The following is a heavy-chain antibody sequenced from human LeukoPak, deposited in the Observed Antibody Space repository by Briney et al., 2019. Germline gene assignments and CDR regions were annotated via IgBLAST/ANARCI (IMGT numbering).Heavy chain of an antibody. CDR1: GFGFNNAW. J-gene: IGHJ6*03. CDR2: IKQDGSEK. V-gene: IGHV3-7*01. CDR3: ARDLERAAGTDYYYYMDV. D-gene: IGHD6-13*01. Sequence: GGSLRLSCAASGFGFNNAWMSWVRQAPGKGLEWVANIKQDGSEKYYVDSVKGRFTISRDNAKNSLYLQMNSLRAEDTAVYYCARDLERAAGTDYYYYMDVWGKGTTVTVSS.